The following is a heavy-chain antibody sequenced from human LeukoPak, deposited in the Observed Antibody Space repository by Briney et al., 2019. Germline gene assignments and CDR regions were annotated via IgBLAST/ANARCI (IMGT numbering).Heavy chain of an antibody. Sequence: GGSLGLSCAASGFTVSGNYMSWVRQAPGKGLEWVSLIFFGGTTYYADSVRGRFTISRDNSKNTLYLQMNSLRAEDTAVYYCARGSNSAFDYWGQGTLVTVSS. CDR2: IFFGGTT. D-gene: IGHD4-23*01. J-gene: IGHJ4*02. CDR1: GFTVSGNY. CDR3: ARGSNSAFDY. V-gene: IGHV3-53*01.